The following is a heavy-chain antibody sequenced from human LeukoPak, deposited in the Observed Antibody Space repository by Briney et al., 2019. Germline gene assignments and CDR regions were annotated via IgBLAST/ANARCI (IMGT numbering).Heavy chain of an antibody. J-gene: IGHJ4*02. CDR2: IIPIFGTA. V-gene: IGHV1-69*05. CDR1: GGTFSSYA. CDR3: ARSYCSSTSCYLFDY. D-gene: IGHD2-2*01. Sequence: SVKVSCKASGGTFSSYAISWVRQAPGQGLEWMGGIIPIFGTANYAQKFQGRVTMTRDTSTSTVYMELSSLRSEDTAVYYCARSYCSSTSCYLFDYWGQGTLVTVSS.